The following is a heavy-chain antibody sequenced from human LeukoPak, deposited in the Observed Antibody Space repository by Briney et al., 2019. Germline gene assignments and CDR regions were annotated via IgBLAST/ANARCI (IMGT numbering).Heavy chain of an antibody. D-gene: IGHD1-26*01. CDR3: ARPRGLPDAFDI. CDR1: GGSISSSNW. Sequence: SETLSLTCAVSGGSISSSNWWSWVRQPPGKGLEWIGSIYYSGSTYYNPSLKSRVTISVDTSKNQFSLKLSSVTAADTAVYYCARPRGLPDAFDIWGQGTMVTVSS. J-gene: IGHJ3*02. V-gene: IGHV4-39*01. CDR2: IYYSGST.